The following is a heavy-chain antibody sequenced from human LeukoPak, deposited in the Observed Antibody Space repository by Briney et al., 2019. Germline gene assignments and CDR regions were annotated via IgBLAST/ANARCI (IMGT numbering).Heavy chain of an antibody. D-gene: IGHD3-3*01. V-gene: IGHV1-69*13. J-gene: IGHJ6*04. Sequence: SVKVSCKASGGTFSSYAISWVRQAPGQGLEWMGGIFPIFGTANYAQKFQGRVTITADESTSTAYMELSSLRSEDTAVYYCASSPTPGSRSGYGMDVWGKGTTVTVSS. CDR3: ASSPTPGSRSGYGMDV. CDR1: GGTFSSYA. CDR2: IFPIFGTA.